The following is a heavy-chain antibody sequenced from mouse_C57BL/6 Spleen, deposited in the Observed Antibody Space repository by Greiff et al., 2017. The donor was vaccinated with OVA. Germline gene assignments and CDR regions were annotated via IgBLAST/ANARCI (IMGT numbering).Heavy chain of an antibody. CDR1: GFTFSDYY. Sequence: EVKLVESEGGLVQPGSSMKLSCTASGFTFSDYYMAWVRQVPEKGLEWVANINYDGSSTYYLDSLKSRFIISRDNAKNILYLQMSSLKSEDTATYYCARGRVGDYYGSPPWYFDVWGTGTTVTVSS. CDR2: INYDGSST. D-gene: IGHD1-1*01. CDR3: ARGRVGDYYGSPPWYFDV. V-gene: IGHV5-16*01. J-gene: IGHJ1*03.